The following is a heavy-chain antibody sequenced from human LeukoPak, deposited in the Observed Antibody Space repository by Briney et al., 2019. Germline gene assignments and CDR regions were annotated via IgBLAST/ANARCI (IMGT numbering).Heavy chain of an antibody. Sequence: ASVKVSCKASGYTFTSYDINWVRQATGQGLEWMGWMNPNSGNTGYAQKFQGRVTMTRDTSTSTVYMELSSLRSEDTAVYYCARGDDSSGQNWFDPWGQGTLVTVSS. CDR3: ARGDDSSGQNWFDP. CDR2: MNPNSGNT. V-gene: IGHV1-8*01. CDR1: GYTFTSYD. J-gene: IGHJ5*02. D-gene: IGHD3-22*01.